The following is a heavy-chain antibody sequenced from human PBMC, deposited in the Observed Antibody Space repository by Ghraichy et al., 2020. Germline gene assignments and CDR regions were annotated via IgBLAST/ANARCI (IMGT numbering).Heavy chain of an antibody. CDR1: GYTLTELS. CDR2: FDPEDGET. V-gene: IGHV1-24*01. J-gene: IGHJ6*02. Sequence: ASVKVSCKVSGYTLTELSMHWVRQAPGKGLEWMGGFDPEDGETIYAQKFQGRVTMTEDTSTDTAYMELSSLRSEDTAVYYCATLQGCSSTSCYANYYYGMDVWGQGTMVTVSS. CDR3: ATLQGCSSTSCYANYYYGMDV. D-gene: IGHD2-2*01.